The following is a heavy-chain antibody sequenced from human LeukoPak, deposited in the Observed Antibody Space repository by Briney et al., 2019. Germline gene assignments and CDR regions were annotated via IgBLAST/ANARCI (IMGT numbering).Heavy chain of an antibody. J-gene: IGHJ6*04. CDR1: GGTFSSYA. Sequence: GASVKVSCKASGGTFSSYAISWVRQAPGQGLEWMGWISAYNGNTNYAQKLQGRVTMTTDTSTSTAYMELRSLRSDDTAVYYCAREERYQLPPMDVWGKGTTVTVSS. CDR3: AREERYQLPPMDV. V-gene: IGHV1-18*01. CDR2: ISAYNGNT. D-gene: IGHD2-2*01.